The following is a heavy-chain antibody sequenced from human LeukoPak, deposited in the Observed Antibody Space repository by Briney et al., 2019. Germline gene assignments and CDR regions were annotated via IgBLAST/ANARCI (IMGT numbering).Heavy chain of an antibody. V-gene: IGHV3-30-3*01. Sequence: PGGSLRLSCAASGFSFSSYAIHWVRQAPGKGLEWVAVIPYDGSNNYYADSVKGRFTISRDNSKNTVYLQMNSLRPEDTAVYYCARERGSSSWYYFDYWGLGTLVTVSS. D-gene: IGHD6-13*01. CDR1: GFSFSSYA. CDR3: ARERGSSSWYYFDY. J-gene: IGHJ4*02. CDR2: IPYDGSNN.